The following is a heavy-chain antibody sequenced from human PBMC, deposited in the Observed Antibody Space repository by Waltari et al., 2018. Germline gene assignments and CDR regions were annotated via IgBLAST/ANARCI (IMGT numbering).Heavy chain of an antibody. CDR1: GYTFSNFG. D-gene: IGHD6-13*01. CDR2: ISAYNGNT. Sequence: QVQLVQSGAEVRKPGASVKVSCKASGYTFSNFGISWVRQAPGQGLEGMGWISAYNGNTKYAQKLQARVTMTTDTSTSTAYMELRSLRSDDTAMYYCARDTSFIASPGTPHYWGQGTLVTVSS. CDR3: ARDTSFIASPGTPHY. V-gene: IGHV1-18*01. J-gene: IGHJ4*02.